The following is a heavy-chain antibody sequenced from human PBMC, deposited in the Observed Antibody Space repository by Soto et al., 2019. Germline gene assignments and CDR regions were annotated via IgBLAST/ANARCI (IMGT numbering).Heavy chain of an antibody. D-gene: IGHD5-18*01. CDR3: AREDGYSYGYRGYFDY. J-gene: IGHJ4*02. CDR1: GFTFSTYSI. CDR2: IYHSGST. Sequence: GSLRLSCVGSGFTFSTYSINWVRQAPGKGLEWIGSIYHSGSTYYNPSLKSRVTISVDTSKNQFSLKLSSVTAADTAVYYCAREDGYSYGYRGYFDYWGQGTLVTVSS. V-gene: IGHV4-38-2*02.